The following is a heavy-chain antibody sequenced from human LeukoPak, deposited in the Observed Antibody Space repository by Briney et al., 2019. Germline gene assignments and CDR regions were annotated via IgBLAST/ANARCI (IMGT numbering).Heavy chain of an antibody. V-gene: IGHV4-59*01. CDR1: GGSISSYY. CDR2: IYYSGST. D-gene: IGHD3-10*01. CDR3: ARVNYYGSNDY. J-gene: IGHJ4*02. Sequence: SETLSLTCTVSGGSISSYYWSWIRQPPGKGLEWIGYIYYSGSTNYNPSLKSRVTISVDTSKNQFSLKLSSVTAADTAVYYCARVNYYGSNDYWGQGTLVTVSS.